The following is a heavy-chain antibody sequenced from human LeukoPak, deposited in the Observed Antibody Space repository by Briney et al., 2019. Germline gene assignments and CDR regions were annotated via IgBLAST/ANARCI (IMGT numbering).Heavy chain of an antibody. Sequence: SETLSLTCTVSGDSISTYYWSWIRQPPGKGLEWIGYIYYSGSTNYNPSLKSRVSISVDTSKNQFSLKLSSVTAADTAVYYCARTGSTVTMLYPFDHWGQGTLVTVSS. CDR1: GDSISTYY. CDR2: IYYSGST. CDR3: ARTGSTVTMLYPFDH. J-gene: IGHJ4*02. D-gene: IGHD4-17*01. V-gene: IGHV4-59*01.